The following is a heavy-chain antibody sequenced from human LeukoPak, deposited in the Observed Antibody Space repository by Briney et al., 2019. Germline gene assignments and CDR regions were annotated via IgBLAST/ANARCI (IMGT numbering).Heavy chain of an antibody. CDR1: GFTFSSYA. Sequence: GGSLRLSCAASGFTFSSYAMSRVRQAPGKGLEWVSAISGSGGSTYYADSVKGRFTISRDNSKNTLYLQMNSLRAEDTAVYYCAKDGIVVVTAIPDWFDPWGQGTLVTVSS. J-gene: IGHJ5*02. V-gene: IGHV3-23*01. D-gene: IGHD2-21*02. CDR2: ISGSGGST. CDR3: AKDGIVVVTAIPDWFDP.